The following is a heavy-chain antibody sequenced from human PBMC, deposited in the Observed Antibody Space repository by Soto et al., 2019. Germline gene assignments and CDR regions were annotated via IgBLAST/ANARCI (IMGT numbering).Heavy chain of an antibody. CDR3: TKVGGLYDFSSGPLHFDL. CDR2: ISWNSDSI. CDR1: GFIFDDFA. D-gene: IGHD3-3*01. V-gene: IGHV3-9*01. J-gene: IGHJ4*02. Sequence: EAQLVESGGGFVQPGRALRPSCAGSGFIFDDFAIHWVRQAPGKGLEWVSGISWNSDSIGYADSVKGRFTISRDNAKNAPYLQMNSLRVEDTALYYCTKVGGLYDFSSGPLHFDLWGQGTLVTVSS.